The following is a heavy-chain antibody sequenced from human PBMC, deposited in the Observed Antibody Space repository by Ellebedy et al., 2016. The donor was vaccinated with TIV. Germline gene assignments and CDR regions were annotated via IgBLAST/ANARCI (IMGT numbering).Heavy chain of an antibody. CDR1: GFTFSSYG. CDR2: IWYDGSNK. V-gene: IGHV3-33*08. J-gene: IGHJ6*02. Sequence: GESLKISXAASGFTFSSYGMHWVRQAPGKGLEWVAVIWYDGSNKYYADSVKGRFTISRDNSKNTLYLQMNSLRAEDTAVYYCARDGFIFGRVHGMDVWGQGTTVTVSS. CDR3: ARDGFIFGRVHGMDV. D-gene: IGHD3-3*01.